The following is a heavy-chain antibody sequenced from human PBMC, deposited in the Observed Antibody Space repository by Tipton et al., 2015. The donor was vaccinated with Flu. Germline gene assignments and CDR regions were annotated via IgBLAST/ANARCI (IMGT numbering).Heavy chain of an antibody. V-gene: IGHV6-1*01. CDR3: AREGSRGALYY. CDR1: GDSVSSNSAA. CDR2: TYYRSKWYN. J-gene: IGHJ4*02. D-gene: IGHD2-15*01. Sequence: LRLSCAISGDSVSSNSAAWNWIRLSPSRGLEWLGRTYYRSKWYNDYAVSVKSRISINPDTSKNQFSLQLSSVSPDDTAVYYCAREGSRGALYYWGQGTLVTVSS.